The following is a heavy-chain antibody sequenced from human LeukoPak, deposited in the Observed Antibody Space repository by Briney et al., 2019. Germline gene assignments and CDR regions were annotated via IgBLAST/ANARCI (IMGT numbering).Heavy chain of an antibody. J-gene: IGHJ4*02. CDR1: GFTFSSYA. CDR2: ISGSGGST. V-gene: IGHV3-23*01. D-gene: IGHD3-22*01. CDR3: AKGKRITMIVVVTSFDY. Sequence: GGSLRLSCAAPGFTFSSYAMSWVRQAPGKGLEWVSAISGSGGSTYYADSVKGRFTISRDNSKSTLYLQMNSLRAEDTAVYYCAKGKRITMIVVVTSFDYWGQGTLVTVSS.